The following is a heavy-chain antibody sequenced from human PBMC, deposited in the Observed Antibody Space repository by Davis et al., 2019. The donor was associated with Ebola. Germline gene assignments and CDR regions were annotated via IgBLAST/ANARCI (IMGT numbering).Heavy chain of an antibody. V-gene: IGHV3-53*05. J-gene: IGHJ4*02. CDR2: IYDQST. CDR3: ATTQWLREFDN. Sequence: GESLKISCAASGFTVNNNFMSWVRQAPGKGLEWVSVIYDQSTAYADSVRGRFIISRDKSNNTLYLEMNSLRVDDTAVYYCATTQWLREFDNWGQGTLVTVSS. CDR1: GFTVNNNF. D-gene: IGHD6-19*01.